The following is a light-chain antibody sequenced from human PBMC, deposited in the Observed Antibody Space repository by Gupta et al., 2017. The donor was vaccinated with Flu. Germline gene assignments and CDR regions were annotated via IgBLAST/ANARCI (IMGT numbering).Light chain of an antibody. V-gene: IGLV1-47*02. CDR2: SVT. Sequence: RATMFFSGVNCNSGMNRVSWYQQVPGAPTKLLIYSVTQRPSGVPDRLSGSKSGTSASLAISGLRSEDEADYYCAAWDDSLSGVVFGGGTKLTVL. CDR1: NCNSGMNR. CDR3: AAWDDSLSGVV. J-gene: IGLJ2*01.